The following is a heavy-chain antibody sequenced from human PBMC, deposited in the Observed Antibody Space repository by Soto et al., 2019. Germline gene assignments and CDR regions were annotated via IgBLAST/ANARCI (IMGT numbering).Heavy chain of an antibody. Sequence: PSETLSLTCTVSGGSISSYYCSWIRQPPGKGLEWIGYIYYSGSTNYNPSLKSRVTISVDTSKNQFSLKLSSVTAADTAVYYCAREEVAGDAYFDYWGQGTLVTVSS. CDR1: GGSISSYY. D-gene: IGHD6-19*01. CDR3: AREEVAGDAYFDY. J-gene: IGHJ4*02. V-gene: IGHV4-59*01. CDR2: IYYSGST.